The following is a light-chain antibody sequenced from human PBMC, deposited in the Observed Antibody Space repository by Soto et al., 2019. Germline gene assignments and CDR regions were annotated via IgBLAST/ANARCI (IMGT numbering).Light chain of an antibody. CDR2: GAS. CDR3: QPHNNWPVVT. V-gene: IGKV3-15*01. J-gene: IGKJ4*01. CDR1: RSISRN. Sequence: EMVMTQSPATLSGSPGERVTLSCRASRSISRNLAWYQQKPGQAPRLLIYGASTRATGIPDRFSGSGPGTEFTLTINSLQSEDFAVYYCQPHNNWPVVTFGGGTRVEIK.